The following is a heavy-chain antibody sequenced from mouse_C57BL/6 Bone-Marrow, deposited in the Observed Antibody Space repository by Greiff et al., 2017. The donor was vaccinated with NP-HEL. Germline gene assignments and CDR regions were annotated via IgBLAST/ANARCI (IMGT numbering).Heavy chain of an antibody. V-gene: IGHV14-2*01. CDR3: SSTVVGAMDY. J-gene: IGHJ4*01. CDR1: GFNIKDYY. D-gene: IGHD1-1*01. Sequence: DVQLQESGAELVKPGASVKLSCTASGFNIKDYYMHWVKQRTEQGLEWIGRIDPEDGETKYAPKFQGKATITADTASNTAYLQLSSLTSEYTAVYYCSSTVVGAMDYWGQGTSVTVSS. CDR2: IDPEDGET.